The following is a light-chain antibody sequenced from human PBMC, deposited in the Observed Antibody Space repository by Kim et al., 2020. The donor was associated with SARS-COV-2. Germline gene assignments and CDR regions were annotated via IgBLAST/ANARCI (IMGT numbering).Light chain of an antibody. J-gene: IGKJ1*01. CDR1: QSVSSSY. V-gene: IGKV3-20*01. CDR2: GAS. CDR3: QQYGSSLTWT. Sequence: PWESATLACRASQSVSSSYLAWYQQKPGQAPRLLIYGASSRATGIPDRFSGSGSGTDFTLTISRLEPEDFAVYYCQQYGSSLTWTFGQGTKVDIK.